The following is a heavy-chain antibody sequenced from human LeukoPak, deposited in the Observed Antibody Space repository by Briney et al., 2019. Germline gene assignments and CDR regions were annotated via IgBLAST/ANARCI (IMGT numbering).Heavy chain of an antibody. CDR1: GFSFSSNS. CDR3: ARDGLGYCSGGSCYPPYYYYYYMDV. D-gene: IGHD2-15*01. Sequence: GGSLRLSCAASGFSFSSNSMNWVRQAPGKGLEWVSYISGSSSTIYYADSVKGRFTISRDNAKNSLYLQMNSLRAEDTAVYYCARDGLGYCSGGSCYPPYYYYYYMDVWGKGTTVTISS. CDR2: ISGSSSTI. J-gene: IGHJ6*03. V-gene: IGHV3-48*01.